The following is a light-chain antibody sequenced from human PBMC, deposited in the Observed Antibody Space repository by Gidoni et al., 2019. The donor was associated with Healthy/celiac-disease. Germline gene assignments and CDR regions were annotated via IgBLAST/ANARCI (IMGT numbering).Light chain of an antibody. CDR3: CSYAGSSTWV. CDR1: SSDVGSYNL. J-gene: IGLJ3*02. V-gene: IGLV2-23*02. Sequence: HSALTHPASVSGSPGQSITISCTGTSSDVGSYNLVSWYQQHPGKAPKLMIYEVSKRPSGVSNRFSGSKSGNTASLTISGLQAEDEADYYCCSYAGSSTWVFGGGTKLTVL. CDR2: EVS.